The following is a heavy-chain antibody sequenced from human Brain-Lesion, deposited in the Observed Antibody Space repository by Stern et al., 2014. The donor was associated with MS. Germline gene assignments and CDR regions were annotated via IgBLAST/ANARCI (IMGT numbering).Heavy chain of an antibody. D-gene: IGHD3-22*01. CDR2: INGVDDKT. J-gene: IGHJ4*02. Sequence: VQLVESGAEVKKPGASVKVSCKASGYTFIRYAMQWVRQAPGQRLEWMGRINGVDDKTKYSHKFQGRVTITRDTSANTVYMELSSLRSEDTVVYYCARDDHRDSSGHYAPFDYWGQGTRVTVSS. CDR1: GYTFIRYA. CDR3: ARDDHRDSSGHYAPFDY. V-gene: IGHV1-3*01.